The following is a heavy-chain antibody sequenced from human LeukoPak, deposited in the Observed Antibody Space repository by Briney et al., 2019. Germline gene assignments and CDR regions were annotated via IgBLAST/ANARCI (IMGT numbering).Heavy chain of an antibody. D-gene: IGHD3-3*01. CDR3: AREASGYYRDF. CDR2: ISSSGGTT. V-gene: IGHV3-23*01. J-gene: IGHJ4*02. Sequence: GGSLRLSCAASGFIFSNYAMTWVRQAPGKGLQWVSGISSSGGTTRYADSVKGRFSISRDDSKNTLYLQMNSLRAEDTAVYYCAREASGYYRDFWGQGTLVSVSS. CDR1: GFIFSNYA.